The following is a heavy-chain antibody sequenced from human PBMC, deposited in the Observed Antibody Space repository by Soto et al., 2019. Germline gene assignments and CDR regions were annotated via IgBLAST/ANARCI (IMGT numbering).Heavy chain of an antibody. D-gene: IGHD2-2*01. CDR2: ITSGSSSK. CDR3: VRDLGCTSTSCHAHFDF. Sequence: GGSLRLSCAGSGFTFTSHGMNWVRQAPGKGLEWVSHITSGSSSKYYADSVKGRFTISRDNAKKSVYLQMNSLRDEDTAVYYCVRDLGCTSTSCHAHFDFWGQGTLVTVSS. CDR1: GFTFTSHG. V-gene: IGHV3-48*02. J-gene: IGHJ4*02.